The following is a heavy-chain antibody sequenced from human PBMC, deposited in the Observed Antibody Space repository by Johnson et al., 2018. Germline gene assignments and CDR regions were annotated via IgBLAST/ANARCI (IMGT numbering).Heavy chain of an antibody. J-gene: IGHJ3*01. V-gene: IGHV4-34*01. Sequence: QVQLQQWGAGLLKPSETLSLTCAVYGASFSDYYWSWIRQPPGKGLEWIGEINHSGSTSYNPSLESRVTISVDSAKNQFSLKLSSVTAADTAIYSCGGGRHYDDRGAFDVWGQGTVVTVSS. CDR2: INHSGST. CDR3: GGGRHYDDRGAFDV. D-gene: IGHD3-22*01. CDR1: GASFSDYY.